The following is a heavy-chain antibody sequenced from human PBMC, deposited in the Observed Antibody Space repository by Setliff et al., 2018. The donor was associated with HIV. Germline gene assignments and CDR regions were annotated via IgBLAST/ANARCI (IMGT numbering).Heavy chain of an antibody. CDR1: GDSISTGTYY. V-gene: IGHV4-39*07. Sequence: SETLSLTCSVSGDSISTGTYYWGWIRQPPGKGLEWIGSVSYSGSTLYNPSLKSRVTISVDTSKNQFSLKLSSVTAADTAVYYCARAEGATYYNFSYYYGMDVWGQGTTVTVS. CDR3: ARAEGATYYNFSYYYGMDV. J-gene: IGHJ6*02. D-gene: IGHD3-3*01. CDR2: VSYSGST.